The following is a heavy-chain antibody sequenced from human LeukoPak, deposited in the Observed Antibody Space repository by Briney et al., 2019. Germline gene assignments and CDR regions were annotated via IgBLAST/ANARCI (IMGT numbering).Heavy chain of an antibody. D-gene: IGHD3-10*01. CDR2: IDTDGSIT. V-gene: IGHV3-74*01. Sequence: QPGGSLRLSCAASGFTFSSYWMYWVRQAPGKGLVWVSRIDTDGSITSYADSVKGRFTISRDNAKNTLYLQMNSLSAEDTAVYYCLRSYDYWGQGTLVTVSS. CDR1: GFTFSSYW. CDR3: LRSYDY. J-gene: IGHJ4*02.